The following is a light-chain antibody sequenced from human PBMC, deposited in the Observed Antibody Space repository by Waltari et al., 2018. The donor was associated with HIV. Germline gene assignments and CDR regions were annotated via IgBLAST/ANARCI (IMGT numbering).Light chain of an antibody. CDR1: QDIGKY. Sequence: DIQVTQSPSSLSASVGDRVTITCQASQDIGKYLNWYQQKPGKVPKLLIYAASSLQPGVPSRFSGSVSGTYFTFAISSLQPEDVGTYYCQQYDTLYTFGQGT. CDR2: AAS. CDR3: QQYDTLYT. J-gene: IGKJ2*01. V-gene: IGKV1-33*01.